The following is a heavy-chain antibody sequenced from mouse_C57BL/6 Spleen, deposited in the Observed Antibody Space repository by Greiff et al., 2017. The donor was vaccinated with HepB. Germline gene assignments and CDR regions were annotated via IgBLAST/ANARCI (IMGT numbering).Heavy chain of an antibody. CDR1: GYAFTNYL. Sequence: VHLVESGAELVRPGTSVKVSCKASGYAFTNYLIEWVKQRPGQGLEWIGVINPGSGGTNYNEKFKGKATLTADKSSSTAYMQLSSLTSNDSAVYFCARWNYYGREGNFDYWSQGTTLTVSA. CDR3: ARWNYYGREGNFDY. CDR2: INPGSGGT. J-gene: IGHJ2*01. D-gene: IGHD1-1*01. V-gene: IGHV1-54*01.